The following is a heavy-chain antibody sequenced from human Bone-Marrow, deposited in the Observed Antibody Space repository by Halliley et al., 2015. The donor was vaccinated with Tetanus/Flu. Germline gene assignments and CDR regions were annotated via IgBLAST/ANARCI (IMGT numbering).Heavy chain of an antibody. J-gene: IGHJ3*01. V-gene: IGHV4-30-2*01. Sequence: TLSLTCSISGGSISGDYSWSWIRQPPGKGLEWIGYIYHTGNSYYNPSLTSRLTISIDRSKNQFSLKLTSVTAADTAVYYCARGTLLDAFDVWGPGKRVTVSS. CDR3: ARGTLLDAFDV. CDR1: GGSISGDYS. CDR2: IYHTGNS.